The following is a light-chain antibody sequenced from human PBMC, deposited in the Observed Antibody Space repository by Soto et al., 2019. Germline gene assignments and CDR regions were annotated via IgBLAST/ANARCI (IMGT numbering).Light chain of an antibody. Sequence: EIVLTQSPGTLSPSPGERATLSCRASQSVSSSYLAWYQQKPGQAPRLLIYGTSSRATAIPDRFSGSGSGTDFTLTISRLEPEDFAVYYCQQYGSSSWTFGQGTKVDIK. V-gene: IGKV3-20*01. CDR2: GTS. J-gene: IGKJ1*01. CDR1: QSVSSSY. CDR3: QQYGSSSWT.